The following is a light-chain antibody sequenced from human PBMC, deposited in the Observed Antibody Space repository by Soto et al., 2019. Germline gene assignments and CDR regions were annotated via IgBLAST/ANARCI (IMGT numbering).Light chain of an antibody. Sequence: QSVLTQPPSASGTPGQRVTLSCSGSSSSIGSNTVNGYQQLPGTAPKLLIYRSNLRPSGVPDRFSGSKSGTSASLAISGLQSEDEADYYCAAWDDCLNGVVFGGGTKLTV. CDR2: RSN. J-gene: IGLJ2*01. CDR3: AAWDDCLNGVV. V-gene: IGLV1-44*01. CDR1: SSSIGSNT.